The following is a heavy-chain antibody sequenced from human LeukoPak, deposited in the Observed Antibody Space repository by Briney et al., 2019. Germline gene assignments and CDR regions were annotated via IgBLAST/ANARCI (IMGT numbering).Heavy chain of an antibody. CDR1: GGSISSGGYY. CDR3: ARESPGLGSAFDI. J-gene: IGHJ3*02. Sequence: SETLSLTCTVSGGSISSGGYYWSWIRQHPGKGLEWIGYIYYSGSTYYNPSLKSRVTISVDTSKNQFSLKLSSVTAADTAVYYCARESPGLGSAFDIWGQGTMVTVSS. D-gene: IGHD6-19*01. V-gene: IGHV4-31*03. CDR2: IYYSGST.